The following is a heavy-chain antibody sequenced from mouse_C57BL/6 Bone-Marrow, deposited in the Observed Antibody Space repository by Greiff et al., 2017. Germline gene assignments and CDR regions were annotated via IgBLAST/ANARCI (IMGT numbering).Heavy chain of an antibody. J-gene: IGHJ2*01. V-gene: IGHV1-78*01. CDR3: ASPANWDGGLDY. Sequence: VQLVESDAELVKPGASVKISCKVSGYTFTDHTIHWMKQRPEQGLEWIGYIYPRDGSTKYNEKFKGKATLTADKSSSTAYMQLNSLTSEDSAVYVCASPANWDGGLDYWGQGTTLTVSS. CDR2: IYPRDGST. CDR1: GYTFTDHT. D-gene: IGHD4-1*01.